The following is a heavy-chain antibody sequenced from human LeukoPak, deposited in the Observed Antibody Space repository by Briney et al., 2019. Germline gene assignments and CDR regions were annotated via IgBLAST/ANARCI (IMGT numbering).Heavy chain of an antibody. J-gene: IGHJ4*02. CDR1: GFTFSRYN. CDR2: ISSSSSSK. CDR3: ARDGPSYSSGWGRNFDY. D-gene: IGHD6-19*01. V-gene: IGHV3-48*01. Sequence: GGSLRLSCVGSGFTFSRYNMNWVRQAPGKGLEWISYISSSSSSKYYADSVKGRFTISRDNAKNSLYLQMNSLRAEATAIYYCARDGPSYSSGWGRNFDYWGQGTLVTVSS.